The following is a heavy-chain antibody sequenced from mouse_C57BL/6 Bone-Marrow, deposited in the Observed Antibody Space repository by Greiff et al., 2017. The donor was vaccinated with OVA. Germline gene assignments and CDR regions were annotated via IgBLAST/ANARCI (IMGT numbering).Heavy chain of an antibody. Sequence: QVQLQESGPGLVAPSQSLSITCTVSGFSLTSYAISWVRQPPGKGLEWLGVIWTGGGTNYNSALKSRLSISKDNSKSQVFLKMNSLQTDDTARYYCASLYYYGSRGMDYWGQGTSVTVSS. D-gene: IGHD1-1*01. CDR3: ASLYYYGSRGMDY. V-gene: IGHV2-9-1*01. J-gene: IGHJ4*01. CDR1: GFSLTSYA. CDR2: IWTGGGT.